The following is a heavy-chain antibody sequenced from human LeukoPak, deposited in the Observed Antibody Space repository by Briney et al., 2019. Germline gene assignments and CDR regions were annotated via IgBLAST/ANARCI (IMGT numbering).Heavy chain of an antibody. CDR1: GFTFSYYA. CDR3: ARDRGIVVAAIQSYFDY. V-gene: IGHV3-64*04. CDR2: ISSNGGST. J-gene: IGHJ4*02. Sequence: GGTLRLTCSASGFTFSYYAMHWARQTAGKELDYVSGISSNGGSTYYADSLKGRFTISRDNSKNTLYLQMNSLRAEDTAVYYCARDRGIVVAAIQSYFDYWGQGTLVTVSS. D-gene: IGHD2-15*01.